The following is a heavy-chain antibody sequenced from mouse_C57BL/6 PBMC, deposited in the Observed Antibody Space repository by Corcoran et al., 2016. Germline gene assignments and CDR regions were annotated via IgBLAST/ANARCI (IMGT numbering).Heavy chain of an antibody. CDR3: ARKDDYGSSYYFDY. D-gene: IGHD1-1*01. V-gene: IGHV1-55*01. CDR1: GYTFTSYW. CDR2: IYPGSGST. J-gene: IGHJ2*01. Sequence: QVQLQQPGAELVKPGASVKMSCKASGYTFTSYWITWVKQRPGQGLEWIGDIYPGSGSTNYNEKFKSKATLTVDTSSSTAYMQLSSMTSEDSAVYYCARKDDYGSSYYFDYWGQGTTLTVSS.